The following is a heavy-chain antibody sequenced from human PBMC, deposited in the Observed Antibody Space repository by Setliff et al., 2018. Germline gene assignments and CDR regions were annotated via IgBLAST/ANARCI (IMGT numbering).Heavy chain of an antibody. Sequence: PSETLSLTCTVSGGSISNYYWSWIRQPPGKGLEWIGEINHSGSTNYNPSLKSRVTISVDTSKDQFSLNLRSVTAADTAVYYCARQPSSGSYYNPRPNYFDFWGQGTLVTVSS. CDR1: GGSISNYY. CDR3: ARQPSSGSYYNPRPNYFDF. D-gene: IGHD3-10*01. V-gene: IGHV4-59*01. J-gene: IGHJ4*02. CDR2: INHSGST.